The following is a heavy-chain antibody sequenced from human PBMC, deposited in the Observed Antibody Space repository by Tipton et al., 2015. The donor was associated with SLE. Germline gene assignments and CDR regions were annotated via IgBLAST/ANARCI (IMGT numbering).Heavy chain of an antibody. D-gene: IGHD1-26*01. CDR1: GGSISSSSYY. V-gene: IGHV4-39*01. CDR3: ARLMWRELPDY. Sequence: GLVKPSETLSLTCTVSGGSISSSSYYWGWIRQPPGKGLEWIGSIYYSGSTYYNPSLKSRVTISVDTSKNQFSLKLSSVTAADTAVYYCARLMWRELPDYWGQGLLVTVSS. J-gene: IGHJ4*02. CDR2: IYYSGST.